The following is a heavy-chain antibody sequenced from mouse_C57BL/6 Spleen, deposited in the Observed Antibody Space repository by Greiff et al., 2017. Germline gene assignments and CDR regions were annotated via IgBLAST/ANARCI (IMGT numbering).Heavy chain of an antibody. CDR1: GFTFSSYA. V-gene: IGHV5-9-1*02. J-gene: IGHJ4*01. Sequence: EVKLVESGEGLVKPGGSLTLSCAASGFTFSSYAMSWVRQTPEKRLEWVAYISSGGDYIYYADTVKGRFTISRDNARNTLYLQMSSLKSEDTAMYYWKREDLGRDAMDYWGQGTSVTVSS. D-gene: IGHD4-1*01. CDR3: KREDLGRDAMDY. CDR2: ISSGGDYI.